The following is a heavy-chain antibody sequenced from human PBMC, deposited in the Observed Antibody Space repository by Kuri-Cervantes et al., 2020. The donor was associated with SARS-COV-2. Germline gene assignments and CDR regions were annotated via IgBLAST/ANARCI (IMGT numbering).Heavy chain of an antibody. D-gene: IGHD2-2*01. V-gene: IGHV4-34*01. CDR2: INHSGST. CDR3: ARVSVVVVPAAIHYYYGMDV. J-gene: IGHJ6*02. Sequence: SETLSLTCAVYGGSFGGYYWSWIRQPPGKGLEWIGEINHSGSTNYNPSLKSRVTISVDTSKNQFSLKLSSVTAADTAVYYCARVSVVVVPAAIHYYYGMDVWGQGTTVTVSS. CDR1: GGSFGGYY.